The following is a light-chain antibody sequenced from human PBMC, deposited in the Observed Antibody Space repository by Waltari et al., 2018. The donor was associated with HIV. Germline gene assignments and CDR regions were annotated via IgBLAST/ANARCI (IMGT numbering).Light chain of an antibody. CDR2: GVS. CDR3: QQYNYWPPYT. V-gene: IGKV3-15*01. CDR1: QTVIGN. J-gene: IGKJ2*01. Sequence: EIVMTQSPATLSVSPGERATLSCRASQTVIGNLAWYQHKPGQAPRLLVYGVSVRAAGVPARFSGSGAGTEFTLTISSLQSEDFGVYYCQQYNYWPPYTFGQGTKLEMK.